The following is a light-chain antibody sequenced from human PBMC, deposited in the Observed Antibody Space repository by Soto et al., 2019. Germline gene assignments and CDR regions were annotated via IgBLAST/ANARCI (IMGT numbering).Light chain of an antibody. Sequence: DIQMTQSPSTLSASIGDRVTITCRASQGISKWLAWHQQKPGKPPNLLIYKASTLASGVPSRFSGSGSGTEFTLTISSLQPDDFATYYCQHYNSYSEAFGQGTKVDIK. J-gene: IGKJ1*01. V-gene: IGKV1-5*03. CDR2: KAS. CDR3: QHYNSYSEA. CDR1: QGISKW.